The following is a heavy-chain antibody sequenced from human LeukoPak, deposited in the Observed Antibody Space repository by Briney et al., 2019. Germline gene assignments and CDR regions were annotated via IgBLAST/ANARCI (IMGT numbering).Heavy chain of an antibody. Sequence: GGSLRLSCAASGFTFSRYWIHWVRQAPGKGLEWVSRINPDGSTTTYADSVKGRFTISRDNAKNTVHLQMSSLRAEDTAVYYCARVLSGSWDWFDPWGQGTLVTVSS. V-gene: IGHV3-74*01. J-gene: IGHJ5*02. CDR3: ARVLSGSWDWFDP. D-gene: IGHD3-22*01. CDR2: INPDGSTT. CDR1: GFTFSRYW.